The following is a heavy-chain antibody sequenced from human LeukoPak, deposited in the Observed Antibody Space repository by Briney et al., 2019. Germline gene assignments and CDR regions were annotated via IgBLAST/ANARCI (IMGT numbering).Heavy chain of an antibody. CDR2: ISGSDDNT. CDR1: GCPFSNYG. D-gene: IGHD3-10*01. Sequence: GGSLRLSCAASGCPFSNYGMTWVRPAPGKGLEWVSGISGSDDNTYYADSVKGRFTISRDNSKKTLYLHMNNLRAEDTAVYYSVKDELKYASGNFDYWGQGTLVTVSS. J-gene: IGHJ4*02. V-gene: IGHV3-23*01. CDR3: VKDELKYASGNFDY.